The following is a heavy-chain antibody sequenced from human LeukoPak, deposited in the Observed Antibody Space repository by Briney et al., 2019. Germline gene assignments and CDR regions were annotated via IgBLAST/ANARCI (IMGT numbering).Heavy chain of an antibody. CDR3: ARGPLTYYYDSGGYSWGAFNI. Sequence: ASVKVSCKASGGTFSSYAISWVRQAPGQGLEWMGGIIPIFGTANYAQKFQGRVTITTDESTSTAYMGLSRLRSEDTAVYYCARGPLTYYYDSGGYSWGAFNIWGQGAMVTVSS. CDR1: GGTFSSYA. CDR2: IIPIFGTA. J-gene: IGHJ3*02. D-gene: IGHD3-22*01. V-gene: IGHV1-69*05.